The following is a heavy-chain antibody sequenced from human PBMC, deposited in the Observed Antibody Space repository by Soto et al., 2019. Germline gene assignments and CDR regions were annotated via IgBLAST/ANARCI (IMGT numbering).Heavy chain of an antibody. V-gene: IGHV1-2*02. CDR1: GYTFTSYY. CDR3: ETTHYYDDYAFDY. J-gene: IGHJ4*02. CDR2: INANTGGT. Sequence: ASVKVSCKAAGYTFTSYYIRWVRQAPGQGLEWMGWINANTGGTNYAQRFQGRVTVTRDTSSSIAFMELSRLRSDDTAVYYCETTHYYDDYAFDYWGQGTMATV. D-gene: IGHD4-17*01.